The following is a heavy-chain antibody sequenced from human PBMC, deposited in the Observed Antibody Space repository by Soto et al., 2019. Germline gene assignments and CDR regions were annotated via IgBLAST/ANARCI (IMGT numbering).Heavy chain of an antibody. CDR2: IYYSGST. CDR1: GGSISSSSYY. J-gene: IGHJ5*02. Sequence: SETLSLTCTVSGGSISSSSYYWGWIRQPPGKGLEWIGSIYYSGSTYYNPSLKSRVTISVDTSKNQFSLNLSSVTAADTAVYYCARSLGYCSGGSCYPGGWFDPWGQGTLVTVSS. V-gene: IGHV4-39*01. D-gene: IGHD2-15*01. CDR3: ARSLGYCSGGSCYPGGWFDP.